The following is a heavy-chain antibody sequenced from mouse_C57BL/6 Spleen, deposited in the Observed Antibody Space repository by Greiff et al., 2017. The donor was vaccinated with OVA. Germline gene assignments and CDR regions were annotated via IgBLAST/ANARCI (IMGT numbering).Heavy chain of an antibody. Sequence: EVQGVESGGGLVQPGGSMKLSCAASGFTFSDAWMDWVRQSPEKGLEWVAEIRNKANNHATYYAESVKGRFTISRDDSKSSVYLQMNSLRAEDTGIYYCTRTFHYYGSGFAYWGQGTLVTVSA. CDR2: IRNKANNHAT. CDR1: GFTFSDAW. V-gene: IGHV6-6*01. J-gene: IGHJ3*01. D-gene: IGHD1-1*01. CDR3: TRTFHYYGSGFAY.